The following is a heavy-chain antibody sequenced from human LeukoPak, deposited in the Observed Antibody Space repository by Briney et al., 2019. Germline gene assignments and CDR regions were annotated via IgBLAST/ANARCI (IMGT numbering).Heavy chain of an antibody. Sequence: GGSLRLSCEASGFTFDNYGMHWVRQAPGRRLEWVAVISFDGNQEYYPDSVKGRFTISRDNSKNTLYLQMNGLKTEDTAVYYCAREGSIVARTDYWGQGALVIVSS. D-gene: IGHD3-16*02. J-gene: IGHJ4*02. V-gene: IGHV3-30*03. CDR3: AREGSIVARTDY. CDR2: ISFDGNQE. CDR1: GFTFDNYG.